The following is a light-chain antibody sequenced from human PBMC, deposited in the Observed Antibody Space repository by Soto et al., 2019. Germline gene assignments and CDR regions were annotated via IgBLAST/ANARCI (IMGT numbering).Light chain of an antibody. Sequence: DIVMTQSPDSLAVSLGERATINCKSSQSVLYSSNNKNYLACYQQKPGQPPKLLIYWASTRESGVPDRFSGSGSGTDFTLTISSLQAEDVAVYYCHQYYSTLTFGGGTKVEIK. CDR2: WAS. J-gene: IGKJ4*01. CDR1: QSVLYSSNNKNY. CDR3: HQYYSTLT. V-gene: IGKV4-1*01.